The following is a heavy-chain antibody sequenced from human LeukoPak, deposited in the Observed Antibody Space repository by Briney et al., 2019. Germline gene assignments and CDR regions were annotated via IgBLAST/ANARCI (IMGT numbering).Heavy chain of an antibody. CDR1: GFTFSSYA. CDR3: AKEAVRGTIFGVFKAAAKNSCLDY. D-gene: IGHD3-3*01. CDR2: ISGSGGST. V-gene: IGHV3-23*01. Sequence: GGSLRLSCAASGFTFSSYAMSWVRQAPGKGLEWVSAISGSGGSTYYADSVKGRFTISRDNSKNTLYLQMNSLRAEDTAVYYCAKEAVRGTIFGVFKAAAKNSCLDYWGQGTLVTVSS. J-gene: IGHJ4*02.